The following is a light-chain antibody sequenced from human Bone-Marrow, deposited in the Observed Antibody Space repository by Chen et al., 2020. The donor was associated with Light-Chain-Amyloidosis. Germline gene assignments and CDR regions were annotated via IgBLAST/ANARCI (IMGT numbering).Light chain of an antibody. V-gene: IGLV2-14*01. Sequence: QSALTQPASVSGSPGQSITISCTGTSSDVGGNNHVSWYQQHPDKAPKLMIYEVTNRPSWVPDGFSGSKSDHTASLTISGLQTEDVADYFCSSDTITNTLVFGSGTRVTVL. CDR2: EVT. J-gene: IGLJ1*01. CDR3: SSDTITNTLV. CDR1: SSDVGGNNH.